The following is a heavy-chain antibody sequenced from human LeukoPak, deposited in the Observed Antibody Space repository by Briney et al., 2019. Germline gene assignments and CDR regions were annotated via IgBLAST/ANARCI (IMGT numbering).Heavy chain of an antibody. V-gene: IGHV3-48*03. CDR1: GFTFSSYE. CDR3: ARDFPMITMVRGVPDAFDI. D-gene: IGHD3-10*01. J-gene: IGHJ3*02. Sequence: QPGGPLRLSCAASGFTFSSYEMNWVRQAPGKGLEWVSYISSSGSTIYYADSVKGRFTISRDNAKNSLYLQMNSLRAEDTAVYYCARDFPMITMVRGVPDAFDIWGQGTMVTVSS. CDR2: ISSSGSTI.